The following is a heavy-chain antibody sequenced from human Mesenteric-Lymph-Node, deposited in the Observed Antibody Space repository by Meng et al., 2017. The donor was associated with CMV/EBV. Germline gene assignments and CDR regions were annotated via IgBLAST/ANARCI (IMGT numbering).Heavy chain of an antibody. Sequence: SETLSLTCTVSGGSINNYYWSWIRQPPGKGLEWIGYISYTGNTNYNPSLKSRVTISVDRSKNQFSLKLNSVTAAGTAIYYCARVRSSSTWDYYYYGMDVWGQGTMVTV. D-gene: IGHD2-2*01. CDR1: GGSINNYY. CDR2: ISYTGNT. V-gene: IGHV4-59*01. CDR3: ARVRSSSTWDYYYYGMDV. J-gene: IGHJ6*02.